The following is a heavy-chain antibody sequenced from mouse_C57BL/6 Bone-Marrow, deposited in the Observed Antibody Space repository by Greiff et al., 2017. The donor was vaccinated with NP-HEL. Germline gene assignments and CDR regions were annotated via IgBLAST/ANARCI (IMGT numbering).Heavy chain of an antibody. V-gene: IGHV1-80*01. J-gene: IGHJ1*03. CDR3: ARWLLGWYFDV. CDR1: GYAFSSYW. Sequence: VKLVESGAELVKPGASVKISCKASGYAFSSYWMNWVKQRPGKGLEWIGQIYPGDGDTNYNGKFKGKATLTADKSSSTAYMQLSSLTSEDSAVYFCARWLLGWYFDVWGTGTTVTVSS. CDR2: IYPGDGDT. D-gene: IGHD2-3*01.